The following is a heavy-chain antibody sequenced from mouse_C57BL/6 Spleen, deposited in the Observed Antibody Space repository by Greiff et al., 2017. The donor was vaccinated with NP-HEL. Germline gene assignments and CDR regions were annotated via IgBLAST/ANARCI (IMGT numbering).Heavy chain of an antibody. J-gene: IGHJ1*03. D-gene: IGHD1-1*01. V-gene: IGHV1-55*01. CDR1: GYTFTSYW. CDR3: ARIFTTVVAGDFDV. Sequence: QVQLQQPGAELVKPGASVKMSCKASGYTFTSYWITWVKQRPGQGLEWIGDIYPGSGSTNYNEKFKSKATLTVDTSSSTAYMQLSSLTSEDSAVYYCARIFTTVVAGDFDVWGTGTTVTVSS. CDR2: IYPGSGST.